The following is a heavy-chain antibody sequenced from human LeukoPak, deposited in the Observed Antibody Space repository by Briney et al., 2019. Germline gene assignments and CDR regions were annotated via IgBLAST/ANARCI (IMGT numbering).Heavy chain of an antibody. CDR2: IIPILGIA. J-gene: IGHJ4*02. Sequence: SVKVSCKASGGTFSSYAISWVRQAPGQGLEWMGRIIPILGIANYAQKFQGRVTITADKSTSTAYMELSSLRSEDTAVYYCARGGSSLYQALWDYWGQGTLVTVSS. CDR3: ARGGSSLYQALWDY. CDR1: GGTFSSYA. D-gene: IGHD6-13*01. V-gene: IGHV1-69*04.